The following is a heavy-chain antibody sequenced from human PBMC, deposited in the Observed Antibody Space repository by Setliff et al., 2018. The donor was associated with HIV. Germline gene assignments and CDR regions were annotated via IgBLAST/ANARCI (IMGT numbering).Heavy chain of an antibody. CDR2: INPSGGEP. CDR3: GRDMEGWSGSYGGSFDY. CDR1: GHSFTTYF. V-gene: IGHV1-46*01. Sequence: GASVKVSCKASGHSFTTYFLHWVRQAPGQGLEWMGMINPSGGEPSYAQRFQGRVTMTRDTSTSTVYMELSSLRSEDTAVYYCGRDMEGWSGSYGGSFDYWGQGTLVTVS. D-gene: IGHD1-26*01. J-gene: IGHJ4*02.